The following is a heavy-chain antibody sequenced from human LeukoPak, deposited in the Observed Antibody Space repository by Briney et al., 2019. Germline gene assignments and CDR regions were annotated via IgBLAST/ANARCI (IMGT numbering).Heavy chain of an antibody. CDR3: ARVRGGN. CDR1: GFTFSDSW. D-gene: IGHD3-16*01. J-gene: IGHJ4*02. Sequence: GGSLRLSCAASGFTFSDSWMYWVRQAPGKGLLWIANINTYGTATYADSVKGRFTISRDNAKSTLYLQMHSLRAEDTAVYYCARVRGGNWGQGTLVTVSS. CDR2: INTYGTA. V-gene: IGHV3-74*03.